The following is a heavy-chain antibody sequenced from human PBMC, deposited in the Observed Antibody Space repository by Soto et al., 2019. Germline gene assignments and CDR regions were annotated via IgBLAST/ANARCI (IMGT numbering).Heavy chain of an antibody. CDR1: GYTFTSYD. Sequence: QVQLVQSGAEVKKPGASVKVSCKASGYTFTSYDINWVRQATGQGLEWMGGRNPNSGNTGYAQTFQGRVTMPRSTSISTAYMELSSLRSEDTTVYYCAGKKTSYGMDVWGQGTTVTVSS. CDR2: RNPNSGNT. CDR3: AGKKTSYGMDV. V-gene: IGHV1-8*01. J-gene: IGHJ6*02.